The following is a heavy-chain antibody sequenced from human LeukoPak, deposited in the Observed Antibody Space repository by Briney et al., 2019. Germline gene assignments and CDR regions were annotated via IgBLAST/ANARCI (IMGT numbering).Heavy chain of an antibody. D-gene: IGHD6-13*01. V-gene: IGHV4-59*12. CDR2: IYYSGST. Sequence: SETLSLTCAVYGGSFSGYYWSWIRQPPGKGLEWIGYIYYSGSTNYNPSLKSRVTISVDTSKNQFSLKLSSVTAADTAVYYCARDSAAGTVVWGQGTLVTVSS. CDR1: GGSFSGYY. J-gene: IGHJ4*02. CDR3: ARDSAAGTVV.